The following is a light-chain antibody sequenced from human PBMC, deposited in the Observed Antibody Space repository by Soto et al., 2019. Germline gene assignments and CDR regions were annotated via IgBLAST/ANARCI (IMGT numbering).Light chain of an antibody. Sequence: QSVLTQPASVSGSPGQSIAISCTGTRSDVCAYNYVSWYQQHPGKAPILMISEVTNRPSGVSDRFSGSKSGNTASLTISRLQAEDEADYYCSSFTSRFTFVLGPGTKVTVL. CDR3: SSFTSRFTFV. V-gene: IGLV2-14*01. CDR1: RSDVCAYNY. J-gene: IGLJ1*01. CDR2: EVT.